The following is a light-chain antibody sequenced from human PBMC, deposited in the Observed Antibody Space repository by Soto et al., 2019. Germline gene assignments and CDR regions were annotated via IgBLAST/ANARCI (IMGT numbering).Light chain of an antibody. CDR2: GAS. V-gene: IGKV3-20*01. CDR3: HKYDSSSWT. CDR1: QSLSSSY. Sequence: EIVLTQSPGTLSLSPGERATLSCRASQSLSSSYSGWYQQRPGQAPRLLIYGASSRATGIPDRFSGSGSGPDFQLTIIILRRQGCAVYYLHKYDSSSWTFVQGTKVLIK. J-gene: IGKJ1*01.